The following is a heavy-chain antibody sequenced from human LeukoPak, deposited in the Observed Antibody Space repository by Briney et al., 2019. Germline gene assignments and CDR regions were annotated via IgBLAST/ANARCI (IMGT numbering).Heavy chain of an antibody. CDR1: GFTFSNAW. D-gene: IGHD4-17*01. CDR2: VKSKGDGGTT. Sequence: GGSLRLSCAASGFTFSNAWMSWVRQAPGKGLEWVGRVKSKGDGGTTDYAAPVKGRFTISRDDSKNTLYLQMNSLKTEDTAVYYCTPQPSAVTTLKFDYWGQGTLVTVSS. J-gene: IGHJ4*02. V-gene: IGHV3-15*01. CDR3: TPQPSAVTTLKFDY.